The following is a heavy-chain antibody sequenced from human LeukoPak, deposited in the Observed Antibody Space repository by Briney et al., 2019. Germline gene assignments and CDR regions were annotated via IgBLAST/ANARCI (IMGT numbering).Heavy chain of an antibody. CDR3: ARPALYCSSTVCPPYMDV. J-gene: IGHJ6*03. CDR2: IHPGDSDI. D-gene: IGHD2-2*01. CDR1: GYSFPSHW. V-gene: IGHV5-51*01. Sequence: GESLKISCKGFGYSFPSHWIGWVRQMPGKGLDWMGIIHPGDSDIRYSPSFQGQVTISADKSINTAYLQWSSLKASDTAMYYCARPALYCSSTVCPPYMDVWGKGTTVTVSS.